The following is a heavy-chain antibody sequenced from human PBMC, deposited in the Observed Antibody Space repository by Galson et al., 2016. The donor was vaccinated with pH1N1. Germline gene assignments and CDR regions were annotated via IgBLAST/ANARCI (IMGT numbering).Heavy chain of an antibody. Sequence: QSGAEVKKPGESLKISCEGFGYSLTNYWIVWVRQVPGKGLEWMGNIYPGDSDTTYSPSFQGQVTFSVDKSITTAFLHWNGLEASDTAIYYCAKRGGSLRPGAFDFWGQGTLVSVSS. D-gene: IGHD3-16*01. CDR3: AKRGGSLRPGAFDF. J-gene: IGHJ3*01. V-gene: IGHV5-51*01. CDR1: GYSLTNYW. CDR2: IYPGDSDT.